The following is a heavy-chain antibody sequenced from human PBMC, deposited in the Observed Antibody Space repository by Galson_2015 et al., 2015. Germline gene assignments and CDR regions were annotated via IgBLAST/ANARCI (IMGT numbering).Heavy chain of an antibody. Sequence: SLRLSCAASGFTFSSYWMSWVRQAPGKGLEWVSAISGSGGSTYYADSVKGRFTISRDNSKNTLYLQMNSLRAEDTAVYYCAKDRWVWGSYRYTGKDAFDIWGQGTMVTVSS. CDR1: GFTFSSYW. J-gene: IGHJ3*02. V-gene: IGHV3-23*01. D-gene: IGHD3-16*02. CDR2: ISGSGGST. CDR3: AKDRWVWGSYRYTGKDAFDI.